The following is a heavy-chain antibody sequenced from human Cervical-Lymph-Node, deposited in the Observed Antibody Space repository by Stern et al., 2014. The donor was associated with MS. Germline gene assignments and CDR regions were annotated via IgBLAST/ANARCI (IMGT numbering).Heavy chain of an antibody. CDR1: GGTFSSYT. Sequence: QMQLVESGAEVRKPGSSVRVSCKTSGGTFSSYTISWVRQVPGQGLEWMGRIIPMYDIANYAQKFQGRVTITADKSTSTAYMELSSLRSEDTAVYYCARVPLVVLVPTRGDAFDIWGQGTMVTVSS. D-gene: IGHD2-21*01. V-gene: IGHV1-69*09. CDR2: IIPMYDIA. CDR3: ARVPLVVLVPTRGDAFDI. J-gene: IGHJ3*02.